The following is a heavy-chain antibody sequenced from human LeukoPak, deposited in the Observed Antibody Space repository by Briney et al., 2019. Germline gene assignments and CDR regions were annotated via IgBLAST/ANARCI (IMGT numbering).Heavy chain of an antibody. CDR1: GYTFTSYD. CDR3: ARDAVVPAANLAGMDV. Sequence: ASVKVSCKASGYTFTSYDINWVRQATGQGLEWMGWISAYNGNTNYAQKLQGRVTMTTDTSTSTAYMELRSLRSDDTAVYYCARDAVVPAANLAGMDVWGQGTTVTVSS. D-gene: IGHD2-2*01. V-gene: IGHV1-18*01. CDR2: ISAYNGNT. J-gene: IGHJ6*02.